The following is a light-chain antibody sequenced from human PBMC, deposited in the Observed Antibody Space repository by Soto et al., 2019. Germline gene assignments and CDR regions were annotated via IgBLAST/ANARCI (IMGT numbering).Light chain of an antibody. J-gene: IGKJ5*01. V-gene: IGKV3-15*01. CDR1: QSVSNN. CDR2: GSS. CDR3: LQYNNWPPIT. Sequence: EVVMTQSPATLSVSPGERATLSCRASQSVSNNLAWYQQKPGQAPRLIVYGSSSRATDIPARFSGSGSGTDFTLTISRLQSEDFAVYYCLQYNNWPPITFGQGTRLEIK.